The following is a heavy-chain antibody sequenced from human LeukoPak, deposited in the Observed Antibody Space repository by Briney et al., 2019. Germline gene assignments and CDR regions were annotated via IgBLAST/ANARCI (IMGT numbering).Heavy chain of an antibody. Sequence: GGSLRLSCAASGFTFSIYWMSWVRHAPGKGLEWVANIKQDGSEKYYVDSVKGRFTISRDNAKDSLYLQMNSLRAEDTAVYYCARDLYSSHYWGQGTLVSVSS. CDR2: IKQDGSEK. V-gene: IGHV3-7*01. D-gene: IGHD6-19*01. CDR3: ARDLYSSHY. CDR1: GFTFSIYW. J-gene: IGHJ4*02.